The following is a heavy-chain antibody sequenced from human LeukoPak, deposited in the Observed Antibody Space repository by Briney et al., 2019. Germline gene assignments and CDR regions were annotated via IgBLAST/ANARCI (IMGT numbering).Heavy chain of an antibody. CDR1: GGSISSYY. CDR2: IYYSGST. J-gene: IGHJ3*02. D-gene: IGHD5-18*01. V-gene: IGHV4-59*01. CDR3: ARALAIVDTAMGDAFDI. Sequence: SETLSLTCTVSGGSISSYYWSWIRQPPGKGLEWIGYIYYSGSTNYNPSLKSRVTISVDTSKNQFPLKLSSVTAADTAVYYCARALAIVDTAMGDAFDIWGQGTMVTVSS.